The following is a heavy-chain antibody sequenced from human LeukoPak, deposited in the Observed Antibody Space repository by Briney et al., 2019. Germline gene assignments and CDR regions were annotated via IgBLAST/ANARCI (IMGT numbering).Heavy chain of an antibody. D-gene: IGHD3-3*01. CDR2: INHSGST. CDR1: GGSFSGYY. Sequence: PSETLSLTCAVYGGSFSGYYWSWIRQPPGKGLEWIGEINHSGSTNYNPSLKSRVTISVDTSKNQFSLKLSSVTAADTAVYYCARGAWWDFWSGYLSYFDYWGQGTLVTVSS. CDR3: ARGAWWDFWSGYLSYFDY. V-gene: IGHV4-34*01. J-gene: IGHJ4*02.